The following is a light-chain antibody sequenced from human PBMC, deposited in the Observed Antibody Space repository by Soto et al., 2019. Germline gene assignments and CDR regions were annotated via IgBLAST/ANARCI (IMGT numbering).Light chain of an antibody. CDR1: QSISSW. CDR2: KAS. Sequence: DIQMTQSPSTLSASVGDRVTITCRASQSISSWLAWYQQKPGKAPKLLIYKASSLESGVPSRFSGSESGTEFTLTISSLQPDDFATYYCQQYNSLTWTFGQGTKVEIK. CDR3: QQYNSLTWT. J-gene: IGKJ1*01. V-gene: IGKV1-5*03.